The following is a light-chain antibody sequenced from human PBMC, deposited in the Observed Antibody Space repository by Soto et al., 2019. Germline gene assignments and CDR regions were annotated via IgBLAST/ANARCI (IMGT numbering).Light chain of an antibody. J-gene: IGKJ4*01. CDR3: QQYNSHSPLT. CDR2: KAS. Sequence: DIQMTQSPSTLSASVGDRVIITCRASQSISSWLAWYQQKPGKAPKLLIYKASSLESGVPSRFSGSGSGTEFTLNISSLQPDDFATYYCQQYNSHSPLTFGGGTKVENK. CDR1: QSISSW. V-gene: IGKV1-5*03.